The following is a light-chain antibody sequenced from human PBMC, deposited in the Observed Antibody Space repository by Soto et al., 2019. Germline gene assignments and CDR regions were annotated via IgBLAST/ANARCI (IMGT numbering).Light chain of an antibody. CDR1: SNDVGGYNY. CDR2: DVS. V-gene: IGLV2-14*01. Sequence: QSALTQPASVSGSPGQSITISCTGTSNDVGGYNYVSWYQQHPGKAPKLMISDVSNRPSGVSNRFSGSKSGNTASLTISGLQDEDEAAYYCSSYTSSSTRVFGGGTQLTVL. J-gene: IGLJ2*01. CDR3: SSYTSSSTRV.